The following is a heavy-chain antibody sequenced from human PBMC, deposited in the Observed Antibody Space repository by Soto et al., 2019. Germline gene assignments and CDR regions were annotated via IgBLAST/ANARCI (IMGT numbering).Heavy chain of an antibody. CDR1: GFTFSSYA. CDR2: ISGSGGST. Sequence: GGSLRLACAASGFTFSSYAMSWVRQAQKKGLEWVSAISGSGGSTYYADSVKGRFTISRDNSKNTLYLQMNSLRAEDTAVYYCAKDPEVLRFLEWAFDYWGQGTLVTVSS. V-gene: IGHV3-23*01. J-gene: IGHJ4*02. CDR3: AKDPEVLRFLEWAFDY. D-gene: IGHD3-3*01.